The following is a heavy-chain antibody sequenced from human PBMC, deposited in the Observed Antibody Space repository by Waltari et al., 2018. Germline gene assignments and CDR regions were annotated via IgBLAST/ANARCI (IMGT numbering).Heavy chain of an antibody. V-gene: IGHV4-38-2*02. J-gene: IGHJ4*02. CDR1: GYSISCGYS. Sequence: QVQLQESGPGLVKPSETLSLTCTVSGYSISCGYSRGWSRQPPGKGLEWIGSIYHRGGTYYNPSLKSRVTISVDTSKNLFSLKLSSVTAADTAVYYCARVYRDYYDSSGYSFDYWGQGTLVTVSS. CDR2: IYHRGGT. D-gene: IGHD3-22*01. CDR3: ARVYRDYYDSSGYSFDY.